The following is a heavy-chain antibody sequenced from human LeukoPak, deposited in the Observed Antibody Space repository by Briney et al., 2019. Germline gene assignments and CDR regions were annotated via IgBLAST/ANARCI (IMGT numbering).Heavy chain of an antibody. J-gene: IGHJ5*02. CDR2: IFTSGTT. V-gene: IGHV4-4*07. CDR1: GGSISSSY. CDR3: ARDFGFGSA. Sequence: SQTLSLTCTVSGGSISSSYWSWIRQPAGKGLERIGRIFTSGTTEYNPSLKSRVTMSVDTSKNQFSLKLTSVTAADTAVYYCARDFGFGSAWGQGALVTVSS. D-gene: IGHD6-19*01.